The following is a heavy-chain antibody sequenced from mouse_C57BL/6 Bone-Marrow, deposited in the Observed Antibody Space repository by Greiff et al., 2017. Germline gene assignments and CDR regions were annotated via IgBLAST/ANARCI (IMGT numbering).Heavy chain of an antibody. J-gene: IGHJ2*01. V-gene: IGHV1-81*01. D-gene: IGHD1-1*01. CDR2: IYPRSGNT. CDR3: TYYYGSSYDY. CDR1: GYTFTSYG. Sequence: VKLMESGAELARPGASVKLSCKASGYTFTSYGISWVKQRTGQGLEWIGEIYPRSGNTYYNEKFKGKATLTADKSSSTAYMELRSLTSEYSAVYFGTYYYGSSYDYWGQGTTLTVSS.